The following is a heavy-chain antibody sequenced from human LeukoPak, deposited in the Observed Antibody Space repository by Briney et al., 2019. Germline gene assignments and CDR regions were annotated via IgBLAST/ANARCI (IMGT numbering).Heavy chain of an antibody. CDR2: ISSSSSYI. CDR1: GFTFSSYS. CDR3: ARDHPLGEIVVVTASHWYFDL. V-gene: IGHV3-21*01. J-gene: IGHJ2*01. Sequence: PGGSLTLSCAASGFTFSSYSMNWVRQAPGKGLELVSSISSSSSYIYYADSVKGRFTISRDNAKNSLYLQMNRLRAEDTAVYYCARDHPLGEIVVVTASHWYFDLWGRGTLVTVSS. D-gene: IGHD2-21*02.